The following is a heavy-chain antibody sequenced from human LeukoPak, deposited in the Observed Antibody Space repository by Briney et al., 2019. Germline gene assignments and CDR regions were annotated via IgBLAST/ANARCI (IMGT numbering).Heavy chain of an antibody. CDR2: VDTSGRT. D-gene: IGHD2-15*01. Sequence: SETLSLTCTVSGGSISGYYWSWIRQPAGKELEWIGHVDTSGRTNYNFSLMSRVTMSVDTSKNQFSLRLTSVTAADTAVYYCARHWSHSVAQFGRYYWFDPWGQGTLVTVSS. J-gene: IGHJ5*02. CDR1: GGSISGYY. V-gene: IGHV4-4*07. CDR3: ARHWSHSVAQFGRYYWFDP.